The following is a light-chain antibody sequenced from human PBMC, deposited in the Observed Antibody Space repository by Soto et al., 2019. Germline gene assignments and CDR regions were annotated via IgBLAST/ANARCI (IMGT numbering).Light chain of an antibody. V-gene: IGKV3-20*01. CDR3: QQYGASPFT. J-gene: IGKJ3*01. Sequence: VVLTQSPATLSLSPGEPATLSCRASRAVYINALAWYQQKPGRTPTLLIYGASTRATGIPDRFSATGSGTEFSLTISSLEPGDFAVYYCQQYGASPFTFGPGTRVEI. CDR1: RAVYINA. CDR2: GAS.